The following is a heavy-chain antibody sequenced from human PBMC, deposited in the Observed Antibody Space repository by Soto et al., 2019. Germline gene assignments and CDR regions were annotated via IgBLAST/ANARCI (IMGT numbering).Heavy chain of an antibody. V-gene: IGHV4-34*01. CDR3: ARHHVRGRTIAGAAEF. CDR2: INQSGNT. CDR1: GGSFTGYY. D-gene: IGHD6-13*01. Sequence: PXATLSLTCAVSGGSFTGYYCSWIRQPPGKGLEWIGEINQSGNTNYNPSLKSRVVISVDTSKNQLSLNLSSVTAAATAMYYCARHHVRGRTIAGAAEFWGQGTLVTVSS. J-gene: IGHJ4*02.